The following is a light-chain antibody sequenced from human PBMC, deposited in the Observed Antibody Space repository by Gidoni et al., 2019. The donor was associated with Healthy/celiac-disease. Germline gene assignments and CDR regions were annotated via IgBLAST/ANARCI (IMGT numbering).Light chain of an antibody. CDR2: GAS. V-gene: IGKV3-20*01. J-gene: IGKJ2*01. CDR3: QQYGIL. CDR1: QSVSSSY. Sequence: EIVLTQSPGTLSLSPGERATLSCRASQSVSSSYLAWYQQKPGQAPRLLIYGASSRATGIPDRFSGSGSGTDFTLTISRLEPEDFAVYYCQQYGILFXQXTKLEIK.